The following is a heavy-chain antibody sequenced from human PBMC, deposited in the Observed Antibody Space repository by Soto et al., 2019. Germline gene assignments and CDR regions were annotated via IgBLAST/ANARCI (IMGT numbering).Heavy chain of an antibody. CDR3: TTDSPFNDILTGYYDAFDI. J-gene: IGHJ3*02. Sequence: GGSLILSCAASGFTFSNAWMSWVRQAPGKGLEWVGRIKSKTDGGTTDYAAPVKGRFTISRDDSKNTLYLQMNSLKTEDTAVYYCTTDSPFNDILTGYYDAFDIWGQGTMVTVSS. CDR2: IKSKTDGGTT. D-gene: IGHD3-9*01. CDR1: GFTFSNAW. V-gene: IGHV3-15*01.